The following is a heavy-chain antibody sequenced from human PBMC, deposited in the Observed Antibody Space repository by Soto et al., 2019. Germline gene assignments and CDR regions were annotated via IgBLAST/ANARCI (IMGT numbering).Heavy chain of an antibody. D-gene: IGHD2-15*01. Sequence: QVQLVESGGGLVKPGGSPRLSCAASGFTFSDYYMSWIRQAPGKGLEWVSYISSSGSTIYYADSVKGRFTISRDNAKNSLYLQMNRLRAEDTAVYYCASWLVVAAKGDAFDIWGQGTMVTVSS. CDR2: ISSSGSTI. CDR3: ASWLVVAAKGDAFDI. CDR1: GFTFSDYY. V-gene: IGHV3-11*01. J-gene: IGHJ3*02.